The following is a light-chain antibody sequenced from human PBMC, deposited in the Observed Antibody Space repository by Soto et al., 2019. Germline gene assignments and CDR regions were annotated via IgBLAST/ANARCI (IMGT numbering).Light chain of an antibody. CDR1: NIGRNS. J-gene: IGLJ2*01. CDR3: QVWDITSDHPVV. CDR2: YDG. V-gene: IGLV3-21*04. Sequence: SYELTQPPSVSVAPGKTARITCGGNNIGRNSVHWYQQRPGQAPVLVIYYDGDRPSGIPERFSGSKSGNTATLTISGVEAGDEADYYCQVWDITSDHPVVFGGGTQLTVL.